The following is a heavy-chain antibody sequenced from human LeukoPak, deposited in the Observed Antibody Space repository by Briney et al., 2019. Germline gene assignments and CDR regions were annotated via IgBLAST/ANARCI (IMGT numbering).Heavy chain of an antibody. CDR2: INPNSGGT. D-gene: IGHD5-12*01. CDR3: ARDPDIVATPFDP. Sequence: ASVTVSCKASGYTFTGYHMHWVRQARGQGLEWMGRINPNSGGTNYAQKFQDRVTMTRDTSISTAYMELSRPRSDETAVYYCARDPDIVATPFDPWGQGTLVTVSS. J-gene: IGHJ5*02. V-gene: IGHV1-2*06. CDR1: GYTFTGYH.